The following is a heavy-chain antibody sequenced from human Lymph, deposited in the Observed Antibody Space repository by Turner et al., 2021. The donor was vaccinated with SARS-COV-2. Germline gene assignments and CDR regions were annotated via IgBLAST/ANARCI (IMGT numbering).Heavy chain of an antibody. V-gene: IGHV3-53*02. J-gene: IGHJ6*02. CDR1: GFIVSSNY. D-gene: IGHD1-1*01. CDR3: ARDLQLYGMDV. CDR2: IDSGGST. Sequence: EVQLVETGGGLIQPGGSLRLPCAASGFIVSSNYMNWVRQAPGKGLEWVSLIDSGGSTYYADSVKGRFTISRDNSKNTLYLQMNSLRAEDTAVYYCARDLQLYGMDVWGQGTTVTVSS.